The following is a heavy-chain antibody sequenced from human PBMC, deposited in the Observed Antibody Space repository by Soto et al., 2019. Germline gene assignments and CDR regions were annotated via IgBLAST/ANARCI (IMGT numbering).Heavy chain of an antibody. V-gene: IGHV1-69*05. Sequence: SVEVSCQDSVGTISSYAISWVRQAPGQGLEWMGGIIPIFGTANYAQKLQGRVTMTTDTSTSTAYMELRSLRSDDTAVYYCARDEGYSSSWYQKFDYWGQGTLVTVSS. D-gene: IGHD6-13*01. CDR3: ARDEGYSSSWYQKFDY. CDR1: VGTISSYA. CDR2: IIPIFGTA. J-gene: IGHJ4*02.